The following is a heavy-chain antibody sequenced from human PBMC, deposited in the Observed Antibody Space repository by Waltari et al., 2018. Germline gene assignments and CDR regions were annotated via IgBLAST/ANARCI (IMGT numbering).Heavy chain of an antibody. CDR3: AKSQGPHYYDSSGYYYHNWFDP. V-gene: IGHV3-9*03. J-gene: IGHJ5*02. CDR2: ISWNSGSI. D-gene: IGHD3-22*01. Sequence: EVQLVESGGGLVQPGRSLRLSCAASGFTFDDYAMHWVRQAPGKGLEWVSGISWNSGSIGYADSVKGRFTISRDNAKNSLYLQMNSLRAEDMALYYCAKSQGPHYYDSSGYYYHNWFDPWGQGTLVTVSS. CDR1: GFTFDDYA.